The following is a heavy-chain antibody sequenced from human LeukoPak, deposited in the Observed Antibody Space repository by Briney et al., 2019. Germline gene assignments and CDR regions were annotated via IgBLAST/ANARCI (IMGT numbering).Heavy chain of an antibody. CDR2: IYTSGST. CDR3: ARELKPGMPAPYNWFDP. J-gene: IGHJ5*02. Sequence: SETLSLTCTVSGGSISSYYWSWLRQPAGKGLEWIGRIYTSGSTNYSPSLKSRVTMSVDTSKNQFSLKLSSVTAADTAVYYCARELKPGMPAPYNWFDPWGQGTLVTVSS. V-gene: IGHV4-4*07. D-gene: IGHD2-2*01. CDR1: GGSISSYY.